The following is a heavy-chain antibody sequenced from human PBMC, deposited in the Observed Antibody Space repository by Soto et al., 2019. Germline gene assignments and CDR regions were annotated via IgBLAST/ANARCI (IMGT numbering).Heavy chain of an antibody. D-gene: IGHD5-12*01. V-gene: IGHV1-18*01. J-gene: IGHJ4*02. CDR1: GYTFTSYG. CDR2: ISAYNGNT. Sequence: QVQLVQSGAEVKKPGASVKVSCKASGYTFTSYGISWVRQAPGQGLEWMGWISAYNGNTNYAQKLQGRVNMTTDPSPSSAYMAVRSRRSDDTAVYDCASSIWDEVAYDYWGQGTLVTVSS. CDR3: ASSIWDEVAYDY.